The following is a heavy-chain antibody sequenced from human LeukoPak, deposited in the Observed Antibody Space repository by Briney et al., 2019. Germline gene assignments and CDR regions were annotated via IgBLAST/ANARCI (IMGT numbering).Heavy chain of an antibody. V-gene: IGHV3-30*03. CDR2: ISYDGSNK. CDR3: ARGVSSSWYNWFDP. D-gene: IGHD6-13*01. Sequence: GGSLRLSCAASGFTFSSYGMHWVRQAPGKGLEWVAVISYDGSNKYYADSVKGRFTISRDNSKNTLYLQMNSLRAEDTAVYYCARGVSSSWYNWFDPWGQGTLVTVSS. CDR1: GFTFSSYG. J-gene: IGHJ5*02.